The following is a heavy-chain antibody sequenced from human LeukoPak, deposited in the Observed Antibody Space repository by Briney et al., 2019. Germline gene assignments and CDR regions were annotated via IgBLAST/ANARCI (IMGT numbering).Heavy chain of an antibody. CDR2: IYYSGST. CDR3: ARDGSDGSGSYVY. CDR1: GGSISSYY. V-gene: IGHV4-59*12. D-gene: IGHD3-10*01. J-gene: IGHJ4*02. Sequence: SETLSLTCTVSGGSISSYYWSWIRQPPGKGLEWIGYIYYSGSTYYNPSLKSRVTISVDRSKNQFSLKLSSVTAADTAVYYCARDGSDGSGSYVYWGQGTLVTVSS.